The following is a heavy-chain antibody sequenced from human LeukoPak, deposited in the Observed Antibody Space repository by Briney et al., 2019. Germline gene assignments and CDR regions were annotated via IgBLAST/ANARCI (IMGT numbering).Heavy chain of an antibody. CDR1: GGSISSYY. Sequence: SETLSLTCTVSGGSISSYYWSWIRQPAGKGLEWIGRIYTSGSTNYNPSLKSRVTMSVDTSKNQFSLKLSSVTAADTAVYYCARVSKLGYCTNGACYTPYYFDYWGQGTLATVSS. CDR2: IYTSGST. D-gene: IGHD2-8*01. J-gene: IGHJ4*02. V-gene: IGHV4-4*07. CDR3: ARVSKLGYCTNGACYTPYYFDY.